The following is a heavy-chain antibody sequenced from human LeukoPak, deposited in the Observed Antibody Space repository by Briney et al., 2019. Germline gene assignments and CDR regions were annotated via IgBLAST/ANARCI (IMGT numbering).Heavy chain of an antibody. CDR3: ARDPYYYDSSGQRSDY. D-gene: IGHD3-22*01. CDR1: GGSISSYY. CDR2: IKQDGSEK. Sequence: ETLSLTCTVSGGSISSYYWSWVRQAPGKGLEWVANIKQDGSEKYYVDSVKGRFTISRDNAKNSLCLQMNSLRDEDTAVYYCARDPYYYDSSGQRSDYWGQGTLVTVSS. J-gene: IGHJ4*02. V-gene: IGHV3-7*01.